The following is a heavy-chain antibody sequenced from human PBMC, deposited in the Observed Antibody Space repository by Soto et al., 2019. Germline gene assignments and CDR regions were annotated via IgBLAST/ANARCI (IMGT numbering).Heavy chain of an antibody. V-gene: IGHV3-7*04. Sequence: TGGSLRLSCAASGFTFTKYWMSWVRRAPGKGLEWVANIKPDGSEKFYVDSLKGRFTMSRDNAKNSLYLQMNGLRADDTAVYYCARGDYYDTSGPFSDAFDIWGQGTMVTVSS. CDR2: IKPDGSEK. D-gene: IGHD3-22*01. J-gene: IGHJ3*02. CDR1: GFTFTKYW. CDR3: ARGDYYDTSGPFSDAFDI.